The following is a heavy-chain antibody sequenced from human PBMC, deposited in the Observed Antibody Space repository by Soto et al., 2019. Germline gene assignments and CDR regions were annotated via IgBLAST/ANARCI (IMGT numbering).Heavy chain of an antibody. D-gene: IGHD1-26*01. CDR1: GWTFSSYA. CDR3: ARDVGATDHDWFDP. CDR2: IIPIFGTA. V-gene: IGHV1-69*13. J-gene: IGHJ5*02. Sequence: SVKVSCKASGWTFSSYAISWVRQAAGQGLEWMGGIIPIFGTANYAQKFQGRVTITADESTSTAYMELSSLRSEDTAVYYCARDVGATDHDWFDPWGQGTLVNVSS.